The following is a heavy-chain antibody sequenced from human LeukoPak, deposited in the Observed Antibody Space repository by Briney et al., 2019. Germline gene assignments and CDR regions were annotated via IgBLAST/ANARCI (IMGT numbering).Heavy chain of an antibody. CDR3: AKDRAQQLVLDF. V-gene: IGHV3-23*01. CDR2: IIGSGSST. CDR1: GFTFSSYA. J-gene: IGHJ4*02. Sequence: GGSLRLSCAASGFTFSSYAMSWVRQAPGEGLEWVLAIIGSGSSTYYADSVKGRFTISRDNSKNTLFLQMNSLRAEDTAVYYCAKDRAQQLVLDFWGQGTLVTVSS. D-gene: IGHD6-13*01.